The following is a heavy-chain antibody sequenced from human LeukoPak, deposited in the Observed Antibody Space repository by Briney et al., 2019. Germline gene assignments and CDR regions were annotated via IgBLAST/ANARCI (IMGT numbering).Heavy chain of an antibody. Sequence: GGSLRLSCAASGFTFSAFWMHWVRQAPGKGLVWVSRINSDGSSTTYVDSVKGRFTVSRDNAKNTLYLQMNSLRAEDTAVYYCARGQVLDYWGQGTLVTVSS. CDR3: ARGQVLDY. J-gene: IGHJ4*02. CDR2: INSDGSST. D-gene: IGHD4/OR15-4a*01. V-gene: IGHV3-74*01. CDR1: GFTFSAFW.